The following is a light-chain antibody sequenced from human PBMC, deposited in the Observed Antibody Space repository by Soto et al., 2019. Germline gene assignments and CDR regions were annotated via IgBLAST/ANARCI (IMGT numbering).Light chain of an antibody. CDR3: QQRSNWPPFT. CDR2: DAS. CDR1: ETVATN. J-gene: IGKJ3*01. V-gene: IGKV3-11*01. Sequence: EVVMTQSPATLSVSPGERATLSCRASETVATNLAWYQQKPGQAPRLLIYDASIRATDIPARFSGSGSGTDFTLTISSLEPEDFAVYYCQQRSNWPPFTFGPGTKVDIK.